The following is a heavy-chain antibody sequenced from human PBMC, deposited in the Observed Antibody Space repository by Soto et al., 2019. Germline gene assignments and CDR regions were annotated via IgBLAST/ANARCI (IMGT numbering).Heavy chain of an antibody. Sequence: GGSLRLSCVASGFTFSDYGMSWVRQAPGKGLEWVSGIGSSGRAIYYADSVKGRFTISRDNSVRTLYLHMNSLRGEDTAVYFCAKGGGGITETSKRYVDHWGRGTLVTVSS. D-gene: IGHD6-13*01. J-gene: IGHJ1*01. V-gene: IGHV3-23*01. CDR2: IGSSGRAI. CDR3: AKGGGGITETSKRYVDH. CDR1: GFTFSDYG.